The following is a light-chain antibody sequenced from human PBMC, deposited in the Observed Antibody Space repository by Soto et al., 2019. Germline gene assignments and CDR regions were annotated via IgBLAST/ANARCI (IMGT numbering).Light chain of an antibody. CDR1: QSISNW. V-gene: IGKV1-5*03. CDR2: KAS. J-gene: IGKJ4*01. Sequence: DIQMTQSPSTLSASVGDRVTITCRASQSISNWLAWYQQKPGKAPKLLIYKASTLESGVPSRFSGGGSGTEFPLTISLLQPDDVASYCYQQYSFSHTFGGGTKVEIK. CDR3: QQYSFSHT.